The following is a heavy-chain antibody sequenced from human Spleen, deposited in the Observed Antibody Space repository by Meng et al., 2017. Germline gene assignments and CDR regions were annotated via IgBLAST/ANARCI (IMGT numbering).Heavy chain of an antibody. CDR1: GYSISSGYY. Sequence: GSLRLSCAVSGYSISSGYYWGWIRQPPGKGLEWIGSIYHSGSTYYNPSLKSRVTISVDTSKNQFSLKLSSVTAANTAVYYCARDSWAVSGYYYLPGNWFDPWGQGTLVTVSS. J-gene: IGHJ5*02. CDR2: IYHSGST. D-gene: IGHD3-22*01. V-gene: IGHV4-38-2*02. CDR3: ARDSWAVSGYYYLPGNWFDP.